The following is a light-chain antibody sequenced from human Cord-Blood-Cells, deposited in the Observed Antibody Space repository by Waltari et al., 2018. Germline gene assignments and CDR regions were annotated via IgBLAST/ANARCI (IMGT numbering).Light chain of an antibody. Sequence: DIQMTQSLSSLSASVGDRVTSTCRASQSISSYLNWYQQKPGKAPKLLIYAASSLQSGVPSRFSGSGSGTDFTLTISSLQPEDFATYYCQQSYSTPYTFGQGTKLEIK. V-gene: IGKV1-39*01. CDR1: QSISSY. CDR2: AAS. J-gene: IGKJ2*01. CDR3: QQSYSTPYT.